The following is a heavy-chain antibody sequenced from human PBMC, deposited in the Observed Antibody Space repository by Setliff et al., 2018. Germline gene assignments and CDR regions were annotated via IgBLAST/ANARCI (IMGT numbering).Heavy chain of an antibody. CDR1: GFTFGDFA. V-gene: IGHV3-21*01. CDR3: ARDRSIAVAGPDFGPPHY. CDR2: ISSSSSYI. Sequence: GGSLRLSCAASGFTFGDFAMTWVRQAPGKGLEWVSSISSSSSYIYYADSVKGRFTISRDNAKNSLYLQMNSLRAEDTAVYYCARDRSIAVAGPDFGPPHYWGQGTLVTVSS. J-gene: IGHJ4*02. D-gene: IGHD6-19*01.